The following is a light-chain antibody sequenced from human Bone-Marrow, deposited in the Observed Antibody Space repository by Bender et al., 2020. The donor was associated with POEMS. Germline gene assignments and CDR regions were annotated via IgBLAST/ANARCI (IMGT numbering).Light chain of an antibody. J-gene: IGLJ3*02. V-gene: IGLV1-44*01. CDR2: SSH. Sequence: QSVLTQPPSASGTPGQRVTISCSGSSSNIGRNAVSWYQHLPGTAPKLLIYSSHRRPSEVPDRFSGSRSGTSASLAISGLQSEDEADYYCAVWDDSLNGWVFGGGTKLTVL. CDR1: SSNIGRNA. CDR3: AVWDDSLNGWV.